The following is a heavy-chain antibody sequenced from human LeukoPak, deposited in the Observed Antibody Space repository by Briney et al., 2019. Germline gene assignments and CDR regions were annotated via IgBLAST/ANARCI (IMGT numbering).Heavy chain of an antibody. D-gene: IGHD3-3*01. V-gene: IGHV3-30*02. CDR2: IRYDGSNK. J-gene: IGHJ3*02. CDR3: AKDPDYDFLRNAFDI. Sequence: GGSLGLSCAASGFTFSSYGMHWVRQAPGKGLEWVAFIRYDGSNKYYADSVKGRFTISRDNSKNTLYLQMNSLRAEDTAVYYCAKDPDYDFLRNAFDIWGQGTMVTVSS. CDR1: GFTFSSYG.